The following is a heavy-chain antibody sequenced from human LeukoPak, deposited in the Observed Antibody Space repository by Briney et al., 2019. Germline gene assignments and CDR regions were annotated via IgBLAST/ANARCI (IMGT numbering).Heavy chain of an antibody. Sequence: GASVKVSCKASGYTFTSYGISWVRQAPGQGLEWMGWISAYSGNTNYAQKLQGRVTMTTDTSTSTAYMELRSLRSDDTAVYYCARALSRGFGELFSGFDYWGQRTLVTVSS. CDR2: ISAYSGNT. V-gene: IGHV1-18*01. D-gene: IGHD3-10*01. CDR3: ARALSRGFGELFSGFDY. J-gene: IGHJ4*02. CDR1: GYTFTSYG.